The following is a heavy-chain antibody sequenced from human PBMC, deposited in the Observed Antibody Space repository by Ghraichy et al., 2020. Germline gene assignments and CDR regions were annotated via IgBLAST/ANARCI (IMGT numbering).Heavy chain of an antibody. CDR2: INHSGST. J-gene: IGHJ6*03. CDR3: ARGGKGLRHHYYYYYYMDV. CDR1: GGSFSGYY. Sequence: SETLSLTCAVYGGSFSGYYWSWIRQPPGKGLEWIGEINHSGSTNYNPSLKSRVTISVDTSKNQFSLKLSSVTAADTAVYYCARGGKGLRHHYYYYYYMDVWGKGTTVTVSS. V-gene: IGHV4-34*01. D-gene: IGHD5-12*01.